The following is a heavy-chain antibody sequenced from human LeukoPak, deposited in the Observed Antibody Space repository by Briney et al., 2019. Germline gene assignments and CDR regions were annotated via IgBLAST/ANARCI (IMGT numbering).Heavy chain of an antibody. V-gene: IGHV3-7*01. CDR1: GFTFSNYW. J-gene: IGHJ4*02. CDR2: IKQDGSEK. CDR3: ARDTSSIVGPRFDY. Sequence: GGFMRLSCAASGFTFSNYWMSWVRQAPGKGLEWVAIIKQDGSEKYYVDSVKGRFTISRDNAENSLYLQMNSLRAEDTAVYYCARDTSSIVGPRFDYWGQGTLVTVSS. D-gene: IGHD1-26*01.